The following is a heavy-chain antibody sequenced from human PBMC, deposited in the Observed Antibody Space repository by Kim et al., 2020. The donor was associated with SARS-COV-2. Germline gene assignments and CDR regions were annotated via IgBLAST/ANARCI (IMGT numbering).Heavy chain of an antibody. D-gene: IGHD3-10*01. Sequence: DSVKGRFTISRDNSKNTLYLQMNSLRAEDTAVYYCAKVPEASMVRGVMVYWGQGTLVTVSS. CDR3: AKVPEASMVRGVMVY. J-gene: IGHJ4*02. V-gene: IGHV3-23*01.